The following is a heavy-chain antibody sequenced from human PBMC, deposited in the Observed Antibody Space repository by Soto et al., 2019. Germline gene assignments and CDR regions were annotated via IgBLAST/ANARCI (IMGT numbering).Heavy chain of an antibody. Sequence: ASVKVSCKASGYTLIDYGITWVRQAPGQGLEWMGWISPYNVNTIYAQKFQGRVTMTTDTSTDTAYMELRSLRSDDTAVYYCARTSANGMDVWGQGTTVTVSS. CDR2: ISPYNVNT. J-gene: IGHJ6*02. CDR1: GYTLIDYG. CDR3: ARTSANGMDV. D-gene: IGHD3-10*01. V-gene: IGHV1-18*04.